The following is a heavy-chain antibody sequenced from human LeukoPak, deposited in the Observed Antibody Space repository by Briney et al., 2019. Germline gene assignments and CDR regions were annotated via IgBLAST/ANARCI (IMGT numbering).Heavy chain of an antibody. CDR3: AKQRRDGYNYFDY. J-gene: IGHJ4*02. D-gene: IGHD5-24*01. CDR2: IYYSEST. CDR1: GGSISSSRYY. Sequence: SETLSLTCTVSGGSISSSRYYWGWIRHPPGKGLEWIGNIYYSESTYYNPSLKSRVTISVDTSKNQFSLKLSSVTAADTAVYYCAKQRRDGYNYFDYWGQGTLVTVPS. V-gene: IGHV4-39*01.